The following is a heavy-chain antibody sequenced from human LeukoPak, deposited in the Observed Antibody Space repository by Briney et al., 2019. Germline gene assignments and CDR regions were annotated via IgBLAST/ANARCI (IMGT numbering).Heavy chain of an antibody. D-gene: IGHD3/OR15-3a*01. J-gene: IGHJ6*02. CDR3: AGVASGSNYYGMDI. CDR1: GGSINTYF. CDR2: IYYSGST. Sequence: PSETLSLTCTVSGGSINTYFWSWIRQPPGKGLEWIGYIYYSGSTNYNPSLKSRVTISVDTSKNQFSLKLSSLTAADTAVYYCAGVASGSNYYGMDIWGQGTTVTVSS. V-gene: IGHV4-59*01.